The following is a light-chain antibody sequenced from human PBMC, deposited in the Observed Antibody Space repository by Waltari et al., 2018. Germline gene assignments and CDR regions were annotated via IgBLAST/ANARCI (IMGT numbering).Light chain of an antibody. CDR1: QSVLNSSNNKNY. V-gene: IGKV4-1*01. J-gene: IGKJ4*01. Sequence: DIVMTQSPDSLAVSLGERATINCKSRQSVLNSSNNKNYLAWYQQKPGQPPKLLIYWASTRESGVPARFSGSGSGTDFTLTISSLQAEDVAVYYCQQYYSAPLTFGGGTKLEIK. CDR3: QQYYSAPLT. CDR2: WAS.